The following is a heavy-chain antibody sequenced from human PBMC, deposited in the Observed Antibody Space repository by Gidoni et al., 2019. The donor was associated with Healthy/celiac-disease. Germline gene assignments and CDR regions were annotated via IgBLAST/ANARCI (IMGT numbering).Heavy chain of an antibody. CDR3: ARRVVPTRGTYYFDY. CDR1: GYTFTGYS. CDR2: INPNSGGT. D-gene: IGHD1-7*01. J-gene: IGHJ4*02. V-gene: IGHV1-2*02. Sequence: QVQLVQSGAEVKKPGASVKVSCKASGYTFTGYSMHWVRQAPGQGLEWMGWINPNSGGTNYAQKFQGRVTMTRDTSISTAYMELSRLRSDDTAVYYCARRVVPTRGTYYFDYWGQGTLVTVSS.